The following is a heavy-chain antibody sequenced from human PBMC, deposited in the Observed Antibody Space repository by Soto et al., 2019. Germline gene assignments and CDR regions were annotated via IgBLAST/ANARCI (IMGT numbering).Heavy chain of an antibody. D-gene: IGHD6-19*01. CDR3: ARAPGLGSHLYYYMDV. J-gene: IGHJ6*03. V-gene: IGHV3-21*01. CDR2: ISSSSSYI. Sequence: GGSLRLSCAASGFTFSSYSMNWVRQAPGKGLEWVSSISSSSSYIYYADSVKGRFTISRDNAKNSLYLQMNSLRAEDTAVYYCARAPGLGSHLYYYMDVWGKGTTVTVSS. CDR1: GFTFSSYS.